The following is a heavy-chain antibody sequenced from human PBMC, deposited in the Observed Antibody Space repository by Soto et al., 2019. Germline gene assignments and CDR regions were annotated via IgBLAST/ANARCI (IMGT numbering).Heavy chain of an antibody. D-gene: IGHD3-9*01. CDR3: ARDFDVNTALDYWYFDL. J-gene: IGHJ2*01. CDR2: IYSSGRT. V-gene: IGHV4-4*07. Sequence: AHLQESGPGVVKASETLSLTCSLSGGSTSGKYWSWIRQSAGKGLEWIGRIYSSGRTHYNPSLGSRVSMSVAQNSFSLRLTSVTAADTAIYYCARDFDVNTALDYWYFDLWGRGTQVSVSS. CDR1: GGSTSGKY.